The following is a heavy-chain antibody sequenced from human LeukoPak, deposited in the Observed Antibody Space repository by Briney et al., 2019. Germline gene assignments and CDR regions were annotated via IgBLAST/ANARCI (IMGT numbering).Heavy chain of an antibody. J-gene: IGHJ4*02. CDR1: GFTFSSYW. D-gene: IGHD6-6*01. CDR3: ARAKYSSSSGIMGY. Sequence: GGSLRLSCAASGFTFSSYWMHWVRQAPGKGLVWVSRINSDGSSTSYADSVKGRFTISRDNAKNSLYLQMNSLRAEDTAVYYCARAKYSSSSGIMGYWGQGTLVTVSS. V-gene: IGHV3-74*01. CDR2: INSDGSST.